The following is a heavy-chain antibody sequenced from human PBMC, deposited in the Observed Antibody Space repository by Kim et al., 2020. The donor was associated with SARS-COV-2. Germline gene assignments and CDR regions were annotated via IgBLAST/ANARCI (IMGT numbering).Heavy chain of an antibody. CDR3: SAYVTNALDV. Sequence: ATTYAASVKGRFTISRDGSKNTAFLQMSSLKTEDTAVYYCSAYVTNALDVWGQGTTVTVSS. D-gene: IGHD2-21*01. V-gene: IGHV3-73*01. CDR2: AT. J-gene: IGHJ6*02.